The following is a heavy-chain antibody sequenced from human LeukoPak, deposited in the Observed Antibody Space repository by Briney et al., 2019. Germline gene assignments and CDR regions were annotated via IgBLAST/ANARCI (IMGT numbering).Heavy chain of an antibody. J-gene: IGHJ4*02. V-gene: IGHV4-59*01. Sequence: SETLSLTCTVSGGSIGSYYWGWIRQSPGKRLEWIGYIYDSGSTNYNSSLKSRVTMSVDTSKNQFSLKLNSVTAADTAVYYCARHGSSWSFDYWGQGTLVTVSS. CDR1: GGSIGSYY. CDR3: ARHGSSWSFDY. CDR2: IYDSGST. D-gene: IGHD6-13*01.